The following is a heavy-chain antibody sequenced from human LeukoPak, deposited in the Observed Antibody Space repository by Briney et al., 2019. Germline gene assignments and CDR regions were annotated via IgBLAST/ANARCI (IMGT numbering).Heavy chain of an antibody. D-gene: IGHD6-13*01. CDR2: INNSGST. V-gene: IGHV4-34*01. CDR3: ARRPIAAAGKVAFDI. Sequence: SQTLSPTCAVYGGSFTGYYWSWIRQPPGKGLEWNGEINNSGSTNYNPSLKSRVTISVDTSTNQSSLKLSSVTAADTAVYYCARRPIAAAGKVAFDIWGQGTMVTVSS. CDR1: GGSFTGYY. J-gene: IGHJ3*02.